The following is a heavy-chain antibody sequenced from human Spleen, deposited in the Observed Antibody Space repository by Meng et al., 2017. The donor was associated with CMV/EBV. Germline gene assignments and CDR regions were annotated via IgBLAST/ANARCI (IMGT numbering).Heavy chain of an antibody. V-gene: IGHV1-2*02. J-gene: IGHJ4*02. D-gene: IGHD5-12*01. CDR1: GYTFSTYD. CDR2: IHPHRGDT. Sequence: ASVKVSCKASGYTFSTYDINWVRQAAGQGLEWMGWIHPHRGDTNYAQQFQGRVTLTRDTSINTAYMELSRLRSDDTAVYYCARDPGGRWPRPLWGQGTLVTVSS. CDR3: ARDPGGRWPRPL.